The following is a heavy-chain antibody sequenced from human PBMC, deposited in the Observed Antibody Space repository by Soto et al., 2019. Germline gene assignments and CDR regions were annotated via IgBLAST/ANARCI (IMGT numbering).Heavy chain of an antibody. Sequence: GGSLRLSCAASGFTFSSYAMSWVRQAPGKGLEWVSAISGSGGSTYYADSVKGRFTISRDNSKTTLYLQMNSLRAEDTAVYYCAKDWRGRSARTDYWGQGTLVTVSS. J-gene: IGHJ4*02. CDR2: ISGSGGST. D-gene: IGHD3-10*01. CDR3: AKDWRGRSARTDY. CDR1: GFTFSSYA. V-gene: IGHV3-23*01.